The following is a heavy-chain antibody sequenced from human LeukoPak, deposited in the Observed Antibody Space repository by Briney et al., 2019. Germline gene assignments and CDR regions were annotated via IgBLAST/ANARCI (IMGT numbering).Heavy chain of an antibody. J-gene: IGHJ4*02. CDR2: ISSSSYI. CDR1: GFTFSSYS. V-gene: IGHV3-21*01. D-gene: IGHD6-13*01. Sequence: GGSLRLSCAASGFTFSSYSMNWVRQAPGKGLEWGSSISSSSYIYYADSVKGRFTISRDNAKNSLYLQMNSLRAEDTAVYYCARVSSGTPPSVDYWGQGTLVTVSS. CDR3: ARVSSGTPPSVDY.